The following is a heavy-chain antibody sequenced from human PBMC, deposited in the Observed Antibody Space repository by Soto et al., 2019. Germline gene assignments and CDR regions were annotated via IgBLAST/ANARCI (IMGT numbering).Heavy chain of an antibody. J-gene: IGHJ6*02. Sequence: GGSLRLSCAASGFTFDAYAMHWVRQAPGKGLEWVSLISWDGGSTYYADSVKGRFTISRDNSKNSLYLQMNSLSAEDTALYYCAKLLGYSYGSDRNGMDVWGQGTTVTVSS. D-gene: IGHD5-18*01. CDR3: AKLLGYSYGSDRNGMDV. CDR2: ISWDGGST. V-gene: IGHV3-43D*04. CDR1: GFTFDAYA.